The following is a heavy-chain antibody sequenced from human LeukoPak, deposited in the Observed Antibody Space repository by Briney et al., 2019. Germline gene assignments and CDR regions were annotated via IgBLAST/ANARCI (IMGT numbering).Heavy chain of an antibody. Sequence: ASVKVSCKASGYTFTGYYMHWVRQAPGQGLEWMGWINPNSGGANYAQKFQGRVTMTRDTSISTAYMELSRLRSDDTAVYYCARVTYYYDSSGYLSGRRYYSDYWGQGTLVTVSS. D-gene: IGHD3-22*01. CDR2: INPNSGGA. J-gene: IGHJ4*02. CDR3: ARVTYYYDSSGYLSGRRYYSDY. V-gene: IGHV1-2*02. CDR1: GYTFTGYY.